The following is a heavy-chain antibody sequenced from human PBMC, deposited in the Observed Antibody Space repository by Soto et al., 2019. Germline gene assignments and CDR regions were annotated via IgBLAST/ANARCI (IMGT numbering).Heavy chain of an antibody. J-gene: IGHJ6*03. D-gene: IGHD2-15*01. CDR2: ISYDGSNK. CDR1: GFTFSSYG. V-gene: IGHV3-30*18. Sequence: GGSLRLSCAASGFTFSSYGMHWVRQAPGKGLEWVAVISYDGSNKYYADSVKGRFTISRDNSKNTLYLQMNSLRAEDTAVYYCAKDLHCSGGSCYSYFYYYYYYMDVWGKGTTVTVSS. CDR3: AKDLHCSGGSCYSYFYYYYYYMDV.